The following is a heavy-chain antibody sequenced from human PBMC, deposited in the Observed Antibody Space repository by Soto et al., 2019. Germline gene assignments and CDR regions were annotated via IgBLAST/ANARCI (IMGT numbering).Heavy chain of an antibody. CDR1: GGSISSSSYY. Sequence: SETLSLTCTVSGGSISSSSYYWSWMRQRQWKGLEWIGYVYYSGNTKYNPSLESRVTISVDTSRNRFSLNLTSATAADTAVYYCARKGAAASYAHYYMDVWGRGTAVTVSS. J-gene: IGHJ6*03. D-gene: IGHD6-13*01. CDR3: ARKGAAASYAHYYMDV. V-gene: IGHV4-61*01. CDR2: VYYSGNT.